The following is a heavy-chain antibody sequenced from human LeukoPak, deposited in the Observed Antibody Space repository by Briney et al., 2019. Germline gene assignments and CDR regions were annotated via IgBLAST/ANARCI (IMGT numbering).Heavy chain of an antibody. CDR1: GGSFSGYY. CDR3: ARGAPAVATIDY. CDR2: INHSGST. Sequence: SETLSLTCAVYGGSFSGYYWIWIRQPPGKGLEWIGEINHSGSTNYNPSLKSRVTISVDTSKNQFSLKLSSVIAADTAVYYCARGAPAVATIDYWGQGTLVTVSS. V-gene: IGHV4-34*01. D-gene: IGHD5-12*01. J-gene: IGHJ4*02.